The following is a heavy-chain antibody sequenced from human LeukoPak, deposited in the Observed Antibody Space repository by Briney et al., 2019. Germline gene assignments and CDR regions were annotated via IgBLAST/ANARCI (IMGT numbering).Heavy chain of an antibody. CDR3: ARDPYYYDSDDWFDP. CDR1: GASISSADYY. Sequence: SETLSLTCTVSGASISSADYYWSWLRQPPGKGLEWIGYIYYSGSTYYNPSLKRRVSMSLDTSKNRFSLKLSSLTAADTAVYYCARDPYYYDSDDWFDPWGQGTPVTVSS. CDR2: IYYSGST. J-gene: IGHJ5*02. D-gene: IGHD3-22*01. V-gene: IGHV4-30-4*01.